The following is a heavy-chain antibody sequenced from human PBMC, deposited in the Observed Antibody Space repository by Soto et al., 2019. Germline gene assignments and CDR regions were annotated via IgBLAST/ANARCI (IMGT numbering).Heavy chain of an antibody. V-gene: IGHV4-31*03. Sequence: PSETLSLTCTVSGGSISSGGYYWSWIRQHPGKGLECVGYIYYSGSTYYNPSLKSRVTISVDTSKNQFSLKLSSVTAADTAVYYCAREEDTAMVPGPFDIWGQGTMGTVS. J-gene: IGHJ3*02. CDR2: IYYSGST. CDR3: AREEDTAMVPGPFDI. CDR1: GGSISSGGYY. D-gene: IGHD5-18*01.